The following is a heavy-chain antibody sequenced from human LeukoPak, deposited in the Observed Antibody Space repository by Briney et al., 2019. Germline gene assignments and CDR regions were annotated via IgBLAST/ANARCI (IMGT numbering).Heavy chain of an antibody. CDR2: ISAYNGNT. Sequence: ASVKVSCKASGYTFTSYVISWVRQAPGQGLEWMGWISAYNGNTNYAQKLQGRVTMTTDTSTSTAYMELRSLRSDDTAVYYCATDIVLVAATRLCYWGQGTLVTVSS. V-gene: IGHV1-18*01. D-gene: IGHD2-8*02. J-gene: IGHJ4*02. CDR1: GYTFTSYV. CDR3: ATDIVLVAATRLCY.